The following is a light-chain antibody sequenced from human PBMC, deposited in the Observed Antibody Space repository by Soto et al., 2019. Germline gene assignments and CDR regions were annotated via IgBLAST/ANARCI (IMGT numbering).Light chain of an antibody. Sequence: DIQMTQSPSSLSASVGDRVTISCRASQAISKHLAWFQQKPGKAPKSLIYAASNLQSGVPSKFSGSGSGTDFTLTISSLQPEDFATYYCQQYNSYPLTFGGGTKVEIK. V-gene: IGKV1-16*02. CDR2: AAS. CDR1: QAISKH. J-gene: IGKJ4*01. CDR3: QQYNSYPLT.